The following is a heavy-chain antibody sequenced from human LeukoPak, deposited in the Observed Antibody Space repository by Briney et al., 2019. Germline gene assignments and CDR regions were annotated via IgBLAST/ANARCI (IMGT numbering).Heavy chain of an antibody. Sequence: GGSLRLSCAASGFTFSSSAMSWVRQAPGKGLEWVSVIYSGGRTYYVDSVKGRFTISRDISKNTLYLQMNSLRAEDTAVYYCARVLSGRGSLYSYYYYMDVWGKGTTVTISS. J-gene: IGHJ6*03. D-gene: IGHD3-10*01. CDR1: GFTFSSSA. V-gene: IGHV3-53*01. CDR3: ARVLSGRGSLYSYYYYMDV. CDR2: IYSGGRT.